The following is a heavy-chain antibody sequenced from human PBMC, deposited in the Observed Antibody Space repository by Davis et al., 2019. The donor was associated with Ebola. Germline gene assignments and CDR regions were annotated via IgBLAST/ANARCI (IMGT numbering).Heavy chain of an antibody. V-gene: IGHV1-18*01. CDR2: ISAYNGNT. CDR3: ARGRQQLVLSNWFDP. J-gene: IGHJ5*02. D-gene: IGHD6-13*01. Sequence: ASVKVSCKASGYTFTSYGISWVRQAPGQGLEWMGWISAYNGNTNYAQKLQGRVTMTTDTSTSTAYMELRSLRSEDTAVYYCARGRQQLVLSNWFDPWGQGTLVTVSS. CDR1: GYTFTSYG.